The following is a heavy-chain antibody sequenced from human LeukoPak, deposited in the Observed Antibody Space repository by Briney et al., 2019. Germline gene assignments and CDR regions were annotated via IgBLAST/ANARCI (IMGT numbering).Heavy chain of an antibody. CDR3: AKEFRLLWYGESRDAFDM. Sequence: GGSLRLSCAASGFTVSSNYMSWVRQAPGKGLEWVSVIYSGGSTYYADSVKGRFTVSRDNSKYTLYLQMNSLRAEDTAVYYCAKEFRLLWYGESRDAFDMWGQGTMVTVSS. CDR1: GFTVSSNY. D-gene: IGHD3-10*01. J-gene: IGHJ3*02. V-gene: IGHV3-66*01. CDR2: IYSGGST.